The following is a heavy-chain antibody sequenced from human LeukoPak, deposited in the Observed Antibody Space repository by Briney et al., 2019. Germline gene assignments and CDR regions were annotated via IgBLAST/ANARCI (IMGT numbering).Heavy chain of an antibody. CDR3: AKGWRSSISPLDY. D-gene: IGHD2-2*01. V-gene: IGHV3-23*01. Sequence: PGGSLRLSCAASGFTFNSYTMNWVRQAPGKGLEWVSVISGSGGSTYCADSVKGRFTISRDNSKNTLYLQMNSLRAEDTAVYYCAKGWRSSISPLDYWGQGTLVTVSS. CDR1: GFTFNSYT. J-gene: IGHJ4*02. CDR2: ISGSGGST.